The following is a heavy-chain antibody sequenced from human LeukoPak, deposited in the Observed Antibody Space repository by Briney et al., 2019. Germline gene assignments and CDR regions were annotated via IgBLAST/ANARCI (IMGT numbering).Heavy chain of an antibody. CDR2: ISYSGST. V-gene: IGHV4-59*01. D-gene: IGHD6-13*01. Sequence: PSETLSLTCTVSGGSIITYYWSCIRQSPGKRLEWIGYISYSGSTEYNPSLQSRLTISVDTSKNQFSLRLTSVTAADTAVYYCARDRGSSLYCDNWGQGTLVTVSS. J-gene: IGHJ4*02. CDR1: GGSIITYY. CDR3: ARDRGSSLYCDN.